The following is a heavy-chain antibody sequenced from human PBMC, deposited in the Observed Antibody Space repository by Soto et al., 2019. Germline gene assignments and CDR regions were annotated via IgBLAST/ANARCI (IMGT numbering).Heavy chain of an antibody. CDR1: GFTFSSYW. Sequence: EVQLVESGGGLVQPGGSLRLSCAASGFTFSSYWMSWVRQAPGKGLEWVANIKQDGSEKYYVDSVKGRFTISRDNAKNSLYLQMNSLRAEDTAVYYCANYAVAGNEYFQHWGQGTLVTVSS. J-gene: IGHJ1*01. CDR3: ANYAVAGNEYFQH. CDR2: IKQDGSEK. V-gene: IGHV3-7*02. D-gene: IGHD6-19*01.